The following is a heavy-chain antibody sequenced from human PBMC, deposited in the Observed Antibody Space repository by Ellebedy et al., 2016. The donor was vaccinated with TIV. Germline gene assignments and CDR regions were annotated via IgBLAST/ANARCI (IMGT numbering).Heavy chain of an antibody. D-gene: IGHD2-15*01. CDR2: IVRGSNYI. V-gene: IGHV3-21*01. J-gene: IGHJ4*01. CDR1: GFTSSYYS. CDR3: ARISSCAGGTCYPDY. Sequence: GESLKISXVVSGFTSSYYSMSWVRQAPGKGLAWVSSIVRGSNYIYYADSLQGRFTISRDNAKNSLYLQMNSLRVEDTAIYYCARISSCAGGTCYPDYWGQGTLVTVSS.